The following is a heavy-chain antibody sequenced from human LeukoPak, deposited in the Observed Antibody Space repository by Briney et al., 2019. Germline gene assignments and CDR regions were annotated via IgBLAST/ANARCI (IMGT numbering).Heavy chain of an antibody. CDR2: IYTGDST. D-gene: IGHD2-15*01. V-gene: IGHV3-53*01. J-gene: IGHJ6*03. CDR3: ARGGSSEAYYYYYMDV. Sequence: GGSLRLSCAASGFTVSRKYMTWVRQAPGKGLEWVSLIYTGDSTYYADSVKGRFTISRDISKNTLYLQMNSLRAEDTAVYYCARGGSSEAYYYYYMDVWGKGTTVTVSS. CDR1: GFTVSRKY.